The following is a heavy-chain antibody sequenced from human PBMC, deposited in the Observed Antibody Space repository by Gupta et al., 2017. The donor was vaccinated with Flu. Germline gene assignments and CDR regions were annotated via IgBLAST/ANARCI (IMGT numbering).Heavy chain of an antibody. J-gene: IGHJ4*02. Sequence: RQAPGEGLEWVSALSGSGGSTYYADSVKGRFTISRDNSKNTLYLQMNSLRAEDTAVYYCAKRSGANSVYFDYWGQGTLVTVSS. CDR3: AKRSGANSVYFDY. CDR2: LSGSGGST. D-gene: IGHD1-1*01. V-gene: IGHV3-23*01.